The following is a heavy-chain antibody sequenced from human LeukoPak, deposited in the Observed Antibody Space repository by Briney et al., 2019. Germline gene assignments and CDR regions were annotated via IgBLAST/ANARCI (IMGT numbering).Heavy chain of an antibody. J-gene: IGHJ5*02. CDR1: GGSITTTNF. V-gene: IGHV4-4*02. D-gene: IGHD1-26*01. Sequence: SGTLSLTCGVSGGSITTTNFWSWVRQPPGGGLEWSGEISLRGRTQYNPSLKSRVNISIDESKTHLYLSLASVTAADTAVYYCSRESGPYCPFGHWGQGTLVAVTS. CDR3: SRESGPYCPFGH. CDR2: ISLRGRT.